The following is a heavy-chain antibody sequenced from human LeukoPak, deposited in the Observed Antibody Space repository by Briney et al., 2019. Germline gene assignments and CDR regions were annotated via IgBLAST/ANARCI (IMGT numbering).Heavy chain of an antibody. CDR3: ARSVVEADYYDSSGNFDAFDI. CDR1: GGSVSSGSYY. V-gene: IGHV4-61*01. D-gene: IGHD3-22*01. Sequence: PSETLSLTCTVSGGSVSSGSYYWSWIRQPPGKGLEWIGYIYYSGSTNYNPSLKSRVTISVDTSKNQFSLKLSSVTAADTAVYYCARSVVEADYYDSSGNFDAFDIWGQGTMVIVSS. J-gene: IGHJ3*02. CDR2: IYYSGST.